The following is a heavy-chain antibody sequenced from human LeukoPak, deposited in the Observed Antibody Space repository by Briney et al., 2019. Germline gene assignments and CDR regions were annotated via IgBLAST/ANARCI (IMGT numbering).Heavy chain of an antibody. CDR2: MYRDGRT. CDR3: ARDRGGSCYN. CDR1: GLTVSRNF. D-gene: IGHD2-15*01. Sequence: GGSLRLSCAASGLTVSRNFMSWVRQAPGKGLEWVSVMYRDGRTYYADSVKGRFTISRDNSKNSLYLQMNSLRAEDTAVYYCARDRGGSCYNWGQGTLVTVSS. V-gene: IGHV3-66*01. J-gene: IGHJ4*02.